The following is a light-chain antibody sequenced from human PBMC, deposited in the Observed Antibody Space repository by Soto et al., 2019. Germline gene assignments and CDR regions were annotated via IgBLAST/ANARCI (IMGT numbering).Light chain of an antibody. J-gene: IGLJ1*01. CDR3: ISYTGSSTPYV. CDR1: SSDVGGYNY. CDR2: DVS. Sequence: QSVLTQPASVSGSPGQSITISCTGTSSDVGGYNYVSWYQQYPGKAPKLMIHDVSNRPSGVSNRFSGSKSGNTASLTISGLQAEDEADYFCISYTGSSTPYVFGTGTKVTVL. V-gene: IGLV2-14*01.